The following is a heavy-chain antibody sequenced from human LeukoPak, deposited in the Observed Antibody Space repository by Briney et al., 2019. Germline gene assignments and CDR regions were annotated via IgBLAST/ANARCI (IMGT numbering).Heavy chain of an antibody. V-gene: IGHV3-30*03. D-gene: IGHD5-12*01. CDR1: GFTFSHYG. CDR2: ISNDGNNK. J-gene: IGHJ4*02. CDR3: ARDFSGYDYNFDY. Sequence: GGSLRLSCAASGFTFSHYGMHWARQAPGKGLEWVAVISNDGNNKFYADSVKGRFTISRDNSKNTLFLQMNSLRAEDTAVYYCARDFSGYDYNFDYWGQGTLVTVSS.